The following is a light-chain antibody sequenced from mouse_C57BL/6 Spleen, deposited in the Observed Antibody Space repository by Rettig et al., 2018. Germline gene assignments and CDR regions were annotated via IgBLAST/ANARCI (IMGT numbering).Light chain of an antibody. V-gene: IGKV10-94*01. CDR1: QGISNN. Sequence: DIQMTQSTSSLSASLGDRVTISCSASQGISNNLNWYQQKPDGTVKLLIYYTSSLQSGVPSRFSGSGSGTDYSLTISNLEPEDIATYYCQQHSKLPWTFGGGTKLEIK. CDR3: QQHSKLPWT. CDR2: YTS. J-gene: IGKJ1*01.